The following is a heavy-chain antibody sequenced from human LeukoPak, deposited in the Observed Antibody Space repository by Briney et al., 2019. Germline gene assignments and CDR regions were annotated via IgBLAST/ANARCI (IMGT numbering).Heavy chain of an antibody. J-gene: IGHJ4*02. V-gene: IGHV1-3*01. CDR1: GYTFAGYA. CDR3: ARDRGNYLLPY. CDR2: ISAGNGNT. Sequence: ASVKVSCKASGYTFAGYAIFWVRQAPGQRLEWMGWISAGNGNTRYSQKFHDRLTISRDTPTSTVYMELSSLRSEDTAIYYCARDRGNYLLPYWGQGTLVTVSS. D-gene: IGHD1-26*01.